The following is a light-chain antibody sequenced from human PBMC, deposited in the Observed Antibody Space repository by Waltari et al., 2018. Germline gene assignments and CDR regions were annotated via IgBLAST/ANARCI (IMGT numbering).Light chain of an antibody. V-gene: IGKV3-11*01. CDR1: QSVSSY. J-gene: IGKJ2*01. CDR2: DAS. CDR3: QQRSNWPPLYT. Sequence: EIVLTQSPATLSLSPGERATLSCRASQSVSSYLAWYQQNPGQAPRLFIYDASNRATGIPARFSGSGSGTDFTLTISSLEPEDFAVYYCQQRSNWPPLYTFGQGTKLEIK.